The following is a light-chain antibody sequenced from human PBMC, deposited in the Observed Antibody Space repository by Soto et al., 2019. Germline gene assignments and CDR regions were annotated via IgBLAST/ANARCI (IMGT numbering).Light chain of an antibody. V-gene: IGKV3-20*01. CDR3: QQYGRSPYT. CDR1: QSVSSNY. Sequence: EIVLTQSPGTLSLSPGERATLSCRASQSVSSNYLGWYQQKPGQAPRLLIYGASNRATGTPDRFSGSGSGTDFTLIISRLEPEDFAVYYCQQYGRSPYTFGQGTKLEIK. J-gene: IGKJ2*01. CDR2: GAS.